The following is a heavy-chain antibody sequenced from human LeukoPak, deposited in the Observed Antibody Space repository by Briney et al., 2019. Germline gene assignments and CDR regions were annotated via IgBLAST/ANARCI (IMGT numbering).Heavy chain of an antibody. CDR1: GGSFNGYY. CDR3: ARESPVRDGYFYYYYMDV. J-gene: IGHJ6*03. Sequence: PSETLSLTCAVYGGSFNGYYWSWIRQPPGKGLEWIGEINHSGSTNYSPSLKSRVTISVDTSNNQLSLKLTSVTAADTAVYYCARESPVRDGYFYYYYMDVWGKGTTVTISS. V-gene: IGHV4-34*01. D-gene: IGHD5-24*01. CDR2: INHSGST.